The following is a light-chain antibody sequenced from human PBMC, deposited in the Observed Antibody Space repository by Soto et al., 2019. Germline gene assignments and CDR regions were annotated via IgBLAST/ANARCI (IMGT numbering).Light chain of an antibody. J-gene: IGKJ5*01. CDR1: QTVRSTS. CDR3: HQPSNWTT. CDR2: DAS. V-gene: IGKV3D-20*02. Sequence: SLTPGKRVTLSGRASQTVRSTSLAWYQQKPGQAPRLLISDASTRATGIPARFSGSGSGTEFTLTICSLEPDDFAVYNSHQPSNWTTFGQGTRLDIK.